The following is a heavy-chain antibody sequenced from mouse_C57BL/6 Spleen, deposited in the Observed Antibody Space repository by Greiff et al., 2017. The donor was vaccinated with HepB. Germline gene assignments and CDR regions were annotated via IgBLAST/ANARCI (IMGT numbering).Heavy chain of an antibody. J-gene: IGHJ2*01. CDR3: ARDGDYGSSYAGFDY. CDR1: GFTFSSYA. CDR2: ISDGGSYT. Sequence: EVQLVESGGGLVKPGGSLKLSCAASGFTFSSYAMSWVRQTPEKRLEWVATISDGGSYTYYPDNVKGRFTISRDNAKNNLYLQMSHLKSEDTAMYYCARDGDYGSSYAGFDYWGQGTTLTVSS. D-gene: IGHD1-1*01. V-gene: IGHV5-4*01.